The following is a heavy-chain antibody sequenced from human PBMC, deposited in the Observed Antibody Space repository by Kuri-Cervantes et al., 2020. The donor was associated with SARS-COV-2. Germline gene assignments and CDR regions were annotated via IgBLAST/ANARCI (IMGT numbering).Heavy chain of an antibody. CDR3: ARHLTGSYWYYYYMDV. D-gene: IGHD2-8*02. Sequence: KVSCKGSGYSFTSYWIGWVRQMPGKGLEWMGIIYPGDSDTRYSPSFQGQVTISADKSISTAYLQWSSLKASDTVMYYCARHLTGSYWYYYYMDVWGKGTTVTVSS. CDR2: IYPGDSDT. V-gene: IGHV5-51*01. CDR1: GYSFTSYW. J-gene: IGHJ6*03.